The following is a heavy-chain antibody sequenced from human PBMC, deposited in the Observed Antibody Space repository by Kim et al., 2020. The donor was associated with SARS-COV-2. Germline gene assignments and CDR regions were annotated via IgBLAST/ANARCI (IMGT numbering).Heavy chain of an antibody. CDR3: VRAGWGYCSGGRCNSGGSFDN. CDR1: GFTFSTYW. V-gene: IGHV3-74*01. J-gene: IGHJ4*02. CDR2: INGGGSST. Sequence: GGSLRLSCAASGFTFSTYWMHWVRQAPGKGLVWVSRINGGGSSTVYADSVKGRFTISRDNAKNTLYLQMNSLRAEDTAVYYCVRAGWGYCSGGRCNSGGSFDNWGPGTLVTVSP. D-gene: IGHD2-15*01.